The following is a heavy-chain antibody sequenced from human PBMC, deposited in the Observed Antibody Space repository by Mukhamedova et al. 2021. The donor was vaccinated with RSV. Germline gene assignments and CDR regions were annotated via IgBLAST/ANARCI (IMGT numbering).Heavy chain of an antibody. D-gene: IGHD4-23*01. CDR3: ARLSYQEYGGNPP. J-gene: IGHJ5*02. V-gene: IGHV1-46*01. Sequence: GIINPSGGSTSYAQKFQGRVTMTRDTSTSTVYMELSSLRSEDTAVYYCARLSYQEYGGNPPWGQGTLVTVSS. CDR2: INPSGGST.